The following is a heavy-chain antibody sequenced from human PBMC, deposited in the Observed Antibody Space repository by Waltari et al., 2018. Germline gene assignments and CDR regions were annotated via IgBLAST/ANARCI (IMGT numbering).Heavy chain of an antibody. CDR1: GYSISSGYY. J-gene: IGHJ6*02. Sequence: QVQLQESGPGLVKPSETLSLTCAVSGYSISSGYYWGWIRQPPGKGLEWIGSIYHSGSTYYNPSLKSRVTISVDTSKNQFSLKLSSVTAADTAVYYCARQGGFLVPPYYYYGMDVWGQGTTVTVSS. CDR3: ARQGGFLVPPYYYYGMDV. V-gene: IGHV4-38-2*01. CDR2: IYHSGST. D-gene: IGHD3-3*01.